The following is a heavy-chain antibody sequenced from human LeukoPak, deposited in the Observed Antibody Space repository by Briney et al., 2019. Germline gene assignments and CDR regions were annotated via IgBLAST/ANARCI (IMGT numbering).Heavy chain of an antibody. Sequence: PSETLSLTCTVSGGSISSGSYYWSWIRQPAGKGLEWIGRIYTSGSTNYNPSLKSRVTISVGTSKNQFSLKLSSVTAADTAVYYCASSEVVPAAIPGWFDPWGQGTLVTVSS. CDR2: IYTSGST. J-gene: IGHJ5*02. CDR3: ASSEVVPAAIPGWFDP. V-gene: IGHV4-61*02. D-gene: IGHD2-2*01. CDR1: GGSISSGSYY.